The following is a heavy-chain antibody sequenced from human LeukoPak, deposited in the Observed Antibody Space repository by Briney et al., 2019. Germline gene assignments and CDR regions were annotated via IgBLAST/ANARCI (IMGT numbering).Heavy chain of an antibody. V-gene: IGHV3-11*04. CDR3: ARDGDDSSGYYRFYFDY. J-gene: IGHJ4*02. Sequence: GGSLRLSCAASGFIFSDYYMSWIRQAPGKGLEWLSFISSGGSTIYYADSVKGRFTISRDNAQNSLYLQMNSLRAEDTAVYYCARDGDDSSGYYRFYFDYWGQGTLVTVSS. D-gene: IGHD3-22*01. CDR1: GFIFSDYY. CDR2: ISSGGSTI.